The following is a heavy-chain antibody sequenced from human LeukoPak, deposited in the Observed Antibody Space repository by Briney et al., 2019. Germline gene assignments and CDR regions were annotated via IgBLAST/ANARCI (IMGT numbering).Heavy chain of an antibody. CDR2: ISSSGSTI. V-gene: IGHV3-11*01. CDR3: ARDGAYYYGSGTLLLDNWFDP. Sequence: RVSCKASGGTFSSYAISWIRQAPGKWLEWVSYISSSGSTIYYADSVKGRFTISRDNAKNPLYLQMNSLRAEDTAVYYCARDGAYYYGSGTLLLDNWFDPWGQGTLVTVSS. CDR1: GGTFSSYA. J-gene: IGHJ5*02. D-gene: IGHD3-10*01.